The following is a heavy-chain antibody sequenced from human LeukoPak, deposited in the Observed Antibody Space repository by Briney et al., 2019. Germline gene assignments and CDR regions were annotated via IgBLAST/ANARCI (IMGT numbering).Heavy chain of an antibody. Sequence: SETLSLTCTVSGGSISSYYWSWIRQPPGKGLEWIGYIYYSGSTNYKPSLKSRVTISVDTSKNQFSLKLSSVTAADTAVYYCARVQSGYLAYYYYYMDVWGKGTTVTVSS. D-gene: IGHD3-3*01. CDR3: ARVQSGYLAYYYYYMDV. CDR1: GGSISSYY. V-gene: IGHV4-59*01. J-gene: IGHJ6*03. CDR2: IYYSGST.